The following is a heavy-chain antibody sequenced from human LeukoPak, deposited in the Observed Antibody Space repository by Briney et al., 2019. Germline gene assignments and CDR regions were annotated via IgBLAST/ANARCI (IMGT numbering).Heavy chain of an antibody. J-gene: IGHJ4*02. CDR3: ARLKVRVGATRHFDY. Sequence: PSETLSLTCTVSGGSISSYYWSWIRQPPGKGLEWIGYIYYSGSTNYNPSLKSRVTISVDTSKNQFSLKLSSVTAADTAVYYCARLKVRVGATRHFDYWGQGTLVTVSS. CDR1: GGSISSYY. V-gene: IGHV4-59*08. D-gene: IGHD1-26*01. CDR2: IYYSGST.